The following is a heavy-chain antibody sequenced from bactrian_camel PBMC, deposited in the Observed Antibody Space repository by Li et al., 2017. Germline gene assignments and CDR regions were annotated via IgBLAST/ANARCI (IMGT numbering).Heavy chain of an antibody. CDR2: MWANGDNV. V-gene: IGHV3-3*01. D-gene: IGHD6*01. CDR3: AAAKYGYPWTVPLQSDAYNY. J-gene: IGHJ4*01. Sequence: VQLVESGGGSVQTGGSLRLSCAASGRTSSINAMGWFRQVPGKEREGVAAMWANGDNVYYSDSVKGRFTISLDNAKDTVNLQMNSLKPEDTAMYYCAAAKYGYPWTVPLQSDAYNYWGQGTQVTVS. CDR1: GRTSSINA.